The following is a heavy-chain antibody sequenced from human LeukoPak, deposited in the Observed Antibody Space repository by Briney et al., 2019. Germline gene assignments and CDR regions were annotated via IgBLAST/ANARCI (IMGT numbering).Heavy chain of an antibody. D-gene: IGHD6-13*01. CDR2: IYYSGST. J-gene: IGHJ5*02. Sequence: SQTLSLTCTVSGGSISSGDYYWSWIRQPPGKGLEWIGYIYYSGSTYYNPSLKSRVTISVDTSKNQSSLKLSSVTAADTAVYYCAREIYSSSWYWFDPWGQGTLVTVSS. CDR1: GGSISSGDYY. V-gene: IGHV4-30-4*08. CDR3: AREIYSSSWYWFDP.